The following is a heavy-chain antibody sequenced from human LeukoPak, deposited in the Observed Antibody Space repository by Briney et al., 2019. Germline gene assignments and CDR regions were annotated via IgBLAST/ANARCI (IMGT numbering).Heavy chain of an antibody. CDR3: ARGIGYCSSTSCPQTSLIPFDY. CDR1: GGSFSGYY. V-gene: IGHV4-34*01. D-gene: IGHD2-2*01. CDR2: INHSGST. Sequence: NPSETLSLTCAVYGGSFSGYYWSWIRQPPGKGLEWIGEINHSGSTNYNPSLKSRVTISVDTSKNQFSLKLSSVTAADTAVYYCARGIGYCSSTSCPQTSLIPFDYWGQGTLVTVSS. J-gene: IGHJ4*02.